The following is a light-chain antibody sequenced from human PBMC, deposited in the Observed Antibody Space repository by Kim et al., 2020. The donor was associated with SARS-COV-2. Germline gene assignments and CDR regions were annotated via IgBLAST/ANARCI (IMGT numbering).Light chain of an antibody. J-gene: IGKJ4*01. CDR3: QQADSFPLT. CDR1: QGIGSW. CDR2: AAS. V-gene: IGKV1-12*01. Sequence: DIQMTQSPSSVSASVGDRVTMTCRASQGIGSWLAWYQQKPGKAPQLLINAASRLRSGVPPRFSGSGSGTDFTLTISSLQPEDFATYYCQQADSFPLTFGGGTKVDIK.